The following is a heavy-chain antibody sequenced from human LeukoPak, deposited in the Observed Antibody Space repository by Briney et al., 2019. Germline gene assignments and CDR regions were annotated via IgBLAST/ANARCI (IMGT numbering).Heavy chain of an antibody. J-gene: IGHJ4*02. Sequence: PSETLSLTCTVSGGSISSYYWSWIRQPPGKGLEWIGYINYSGSTKYNPSLKSRVTISVDTSKNQFSLKVSSVTGADTAVYYCASSTVTDAGFDYWGQGTLVTVSS. D-gene: IGHD4-11*01. CDR3: ASSTVTDAGFDY. CDR1: GGSISSYY. V-gene: IGHV4-59*01. CDR2: INYSGST.